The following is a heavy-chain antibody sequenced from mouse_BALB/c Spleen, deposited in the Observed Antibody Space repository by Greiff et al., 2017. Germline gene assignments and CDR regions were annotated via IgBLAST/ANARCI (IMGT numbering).Heavy chain of an antibody. D-gene: IGHD2-3*01. V-gene: IGHV14-3*02. CDR2: IDPANGNT. J-gene: IGHJ4*01. CDR3: ARERAYDGYYLYAMDY. Sequence: EVQLQQSGAELMKPGASVKLSCTASGFNIKDTYMHWVKQRPEQGLEWIGRIDPANGNTKYDPKFQGKATITADTSSNTAYLQLSSLTSEDTAVYYCARERAYDGYYLYAMDYWGQGTSVTVSS. CDR1: GFNIKDTY.